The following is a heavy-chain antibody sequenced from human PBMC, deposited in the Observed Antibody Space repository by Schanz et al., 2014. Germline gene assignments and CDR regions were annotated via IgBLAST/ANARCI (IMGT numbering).Heavy chain of an antibody. CDR3: ARENLNWEAFDI. V-gene: IGHV3-11*01. D-gene: IGHD7-27*01. J-gene: IGHJ3*02. Sequence: QVQLVESGGAVVQPGGSLRLSCAASGFIFNDYYMNWIRQAPGKGLEWLSYISRDGTTSYYADSVKGRFTISRDNAKNSLYLEMTSRRGEDTAVYYCARENLNWEAFDIWGQGTVVTVSS. CDR2: ISRDGTTS. CDR1: GFIFNDYY.